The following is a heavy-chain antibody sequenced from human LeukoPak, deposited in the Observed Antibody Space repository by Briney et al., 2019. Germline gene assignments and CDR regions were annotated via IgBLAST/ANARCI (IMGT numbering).Heavy chain of an antibody. D-gene: IGHD4-23*01. J-gene: IGHJ6*02. V-gene: IGHV4-59*08. CDR1: GDSITNYY. CDR2: LYYSGTT. CDR3: ARYPGHSSYGPSYYGMDV. Sequence: SETLSLTCNVSGDSITNYYWSWIRQPPGKGLQWIGFLYYSGTTNYNPSLQSRVTISMDTSKIQFSLKLSSVTAADTAVYYCARYPGHSSYGPSYYGMDVWGQGTTVTVSS.